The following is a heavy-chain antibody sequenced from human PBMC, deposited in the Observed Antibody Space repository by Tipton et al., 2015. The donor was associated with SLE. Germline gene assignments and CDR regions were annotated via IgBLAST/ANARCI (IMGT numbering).Heavy chain of an antibody. Sequence: SLRLSCAASGFTFESHAMEWVRQAPGKGLEWVSLITWDAANTYYGDSVRGRFTISRDNSKNSLYLQMNSLRAEDTAVYYCARDQTGDIASHDAFDIWGQGTMVTVSS. CDR1: GFTFESHA. V-gene: IGHV3-43D*03. CDR2: ITWDAANT. D-gene: IGHD5-12*01. CDR3: ARDQTGDIASHDAFDI. J-gene: IGHJ3*02.